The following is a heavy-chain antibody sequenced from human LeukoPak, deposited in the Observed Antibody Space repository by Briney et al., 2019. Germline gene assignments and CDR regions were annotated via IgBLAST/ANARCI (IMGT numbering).Heavy chain of an antibody. J-gene: IGHJ4*02. V-gene: IGHV4-59*01. CDR2: IYYSGST. CDR3: ARGRGYSSGWYSH. Sequence: SETLSLTCTVSGGSISSYYWSWNRQPPGKGLEWIGYIYYSGSTNYNPSLKSRVTISVDTSKNQFSLKLSSVTAADTAVYYCARGRGYSSGWYSHWGQGTLVTVSS. D-gene: IGHD6-19*01. CDR1: GGSISSYY.